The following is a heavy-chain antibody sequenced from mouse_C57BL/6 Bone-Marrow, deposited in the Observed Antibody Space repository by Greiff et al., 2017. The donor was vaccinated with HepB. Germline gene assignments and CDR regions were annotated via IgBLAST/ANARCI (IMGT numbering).Heavy chain of an antibody. D-gene: IGHD1-2*01. Sequence: QVQLKQPGAELVRPGTSVKLSCKASGYTFTSYWMHWVKQRPGQGLEWIGVIDPSDSYTNYNQKFKGKATLTVDTSSSTAYMQLSSLTSEDSAVYYCARGFIVFDVWGTGTTVTVSS. CDR3: ARGFIVFDV. CDR2: IDPSDSYT. V-gene: IGHV1-59*01. CDR1: GYTFTSYW. J-gene: IGHJ1*03.